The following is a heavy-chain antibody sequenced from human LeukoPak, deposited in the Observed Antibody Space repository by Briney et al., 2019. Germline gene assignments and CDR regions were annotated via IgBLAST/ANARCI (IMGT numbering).Heavy chain of an antibody. CDR3: ATSGELRLLEWGSVGY. D-gene: IGHD3-3*01. CDR2: VDPKDGEA. V-gene: IGHV1-69-2*01. Sequence: GASVKVSCKASGYTYTDYYIHWVQQAPGKGVEWMGRVDPKDGEAIYAEHFQGRVTITADTSTDTASVELSSLRSDDTAVYYCATSGELRLLEWGSVGYWGQGTLVTVSS. J-gene: IGHJ4*02. CDR1: GYTYTDYY.